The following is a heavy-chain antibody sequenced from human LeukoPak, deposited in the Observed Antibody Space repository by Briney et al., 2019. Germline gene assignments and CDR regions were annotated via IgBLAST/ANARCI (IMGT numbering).Heavy chain of an antibody. D-gene: IGHD3-22*01. CDR3: ARRGPVDSSGYYLDY. Sequence: VASVKVSCKASGGTFSSYEISWVRQAPGQGLEWMGGIIPMFGTAKYAQKFQGRATITTDKSTSTAYMELSSLRSEDTAVYYCARRGPVDSSGYYLDYWGQGTLVTVSS. V-gene: IGHV1-69*05. J-gene: IGHJ4*02. CDR1: GGTFSSYE. CDR2: IIPMFGTA.